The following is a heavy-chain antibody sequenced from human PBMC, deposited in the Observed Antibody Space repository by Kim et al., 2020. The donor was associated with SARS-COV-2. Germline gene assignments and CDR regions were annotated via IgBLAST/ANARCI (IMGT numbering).Heavy chain of an antibody. CDR3: ARARCITIFGVVITEAFDY. D-gene: IGHD3-3*01. CDR1: GGSISSSNW. J-gene: IGHJ4*02. CDR2: IYHSGST. Sequence: SETLSLTCAVSGGSISSSNWWSWVRQPPGKGLEWIGEIYHSGSTNYNPSLKSRVTISVDKSKNQFSLKLSSVTAADTAVYYCARARCITIFGVVITEAFDYWGQGSLVTVSS. V-gene: IGHV4-4*02.